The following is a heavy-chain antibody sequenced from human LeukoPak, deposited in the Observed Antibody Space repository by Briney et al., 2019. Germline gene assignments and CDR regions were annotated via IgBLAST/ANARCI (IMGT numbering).Heavy chain of an antibody. CDR1: GFTFDDYA. CDR3: AKDNYDFWSPRYYYYYMDV. Sequence: GGSLRLSCAASGFTFDDYAMHWVGQAPGKGLEWVSLISGDGGSTYYADSVKGRFTISRDNSKNSLYLQMNSLRTEDTALYYCAKDNYDFWSPRYYYYYMDVWGKGTTVTVSS. D-gene: IGHD3-3*01. J-gene: IGHJ6*03. CDR2: ISGDGGST. V-gene: IGHV3-43*02.